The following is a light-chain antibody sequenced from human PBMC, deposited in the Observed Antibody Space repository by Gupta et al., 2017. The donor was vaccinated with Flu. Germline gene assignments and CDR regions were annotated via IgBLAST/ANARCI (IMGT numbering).Light chain of an antibody. Sequence: DIQMTQSPSTLSASVGDRVTITCRASQTIDIWLTWYQQKPGKAPKVLIYKASTLESGVPSRFSGSRSGTEFTLTIDSLQPDDFATYYCQQYKSYPLSFGGGTKVEI. CDR2: KAS. V-gene: IGKV1-5*03. J-gene: IGKJ4*01. CDR1: QTIDIW. CDR3: QQYKSYPLS.